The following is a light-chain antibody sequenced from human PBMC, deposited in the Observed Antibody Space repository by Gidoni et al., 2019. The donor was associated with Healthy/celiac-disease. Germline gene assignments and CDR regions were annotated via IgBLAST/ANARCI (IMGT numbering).Light chain of an antibody. CDR2: DAS. J-gene: IGKJ4*01. Sequence: EIVLTQSPATLSLSPGERATLSCRASQSVSSYLAWYQQKPGQAPRLLIYDASNRATGIPARFSGSGSGTDFNLTISSLEPEDFAVYYCQQRSNWPLLTCGGGTKVEIK. CDR1: QSVSSY. V-gene: IGKV3-11*01. CDR3: QQRSNWPLLT.